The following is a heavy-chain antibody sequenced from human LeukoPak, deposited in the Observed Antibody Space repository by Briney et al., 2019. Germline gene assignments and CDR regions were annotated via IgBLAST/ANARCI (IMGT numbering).Heavy chain of an antibody. D-gene: IGHD2-2*01. V-gene: IGHV4-34*01. J-gene: IGHJ5*02. Sequence: KPSETLSLTCAVYGGSFSGYYWSWIRQPPGKGLEWIGEINHSGSTNYNPSLKSRVTISVETSKNQFSLKLSSVTAADTAVYYCARRSPSASYCSSTSCYSGGRHKFDPWGQGTLVTVSS. CDR2: INHSGST. CDR3: ARRSPSASYCSSTSCYSGGRHKFDP. CDR1: GGSFSGYY.